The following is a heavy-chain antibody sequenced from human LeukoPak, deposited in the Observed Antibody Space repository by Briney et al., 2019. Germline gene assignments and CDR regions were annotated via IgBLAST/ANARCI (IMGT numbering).Heavy chain of an antibody. CDR1: GYTFTGYY. V-gene: IGHV1-2*02. CDR2: INPNSGGT. CDR3: ARGYVPGGIYYFDY. J-gene: IGHJ4*02. Sequence: GASVKVSCKASGYTFTGYYMHWVRQAPGQGLEWMGWINPNSGGTNYAQKFQGRVTMTRDTSISTAYMELSRLRSDDTAVYYCARGYVPGGIYYFDYWGQGTLVTVSS. D-gene: IGHD3-16*01.